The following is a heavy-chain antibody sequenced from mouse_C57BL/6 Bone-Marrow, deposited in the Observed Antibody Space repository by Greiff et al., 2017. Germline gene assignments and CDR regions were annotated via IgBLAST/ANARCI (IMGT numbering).Heavy chain of an antibody. Sequence: EVKLLESGGGLVKPGGSLKLSCAASGFTFSDYGMHWVRQAPEKGLEWVAYISSGSSTIYYADTVKGRFTISRDNAKNTLFLQMTNLWSEDTAMYYCARVVGCYAMDYWGQGTSVTVSS. CDR3: ARVVGCYAMDY. J-gene: IGHJ4*01. CDR1: GFTFSDYG. V-gene: IGHV5-17*01. D-gene: IGHD1-1*02. CDR2: ISSGSSTI.